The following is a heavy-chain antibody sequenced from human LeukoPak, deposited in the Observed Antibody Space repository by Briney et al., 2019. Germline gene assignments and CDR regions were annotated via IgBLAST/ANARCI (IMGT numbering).Heavy chain of an antibody. CDR1: GGSFSGYY. J-gene: IGHJ6*02. D-gene: IGHD3-10*01. CDR3: ARVTGYYGSGSYYRPSRYYYGMDV. V-gene: IGHV4-34*01. Sequence: SETLSLTCAVYGGSFSGYYWSWIRQPPGKGLEWIGEINHSGTTNYNPSLMSRATISVDTSKNQFSLKLSSVTAADTAVYYCARVTGYYGSGSYYRPSRYYYGMDVWGQGTTVTVSS. CDR2: INHSGTT.